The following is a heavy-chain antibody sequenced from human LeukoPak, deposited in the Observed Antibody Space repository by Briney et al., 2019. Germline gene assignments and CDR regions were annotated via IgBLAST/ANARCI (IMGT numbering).Heavy chain of an antibody. CDR1: GFTFISYT. D-gene: IGHD3-16*01. CDR2: TSSDGDK. Sequence: GGSLRLSCAASGFTFISYTMHWVRQAPGKGLEWVALTSSDGDKYFADSVQGRFTISRDNSRNTVYLQLGSLRPDDTAVYYCARERGIRALYFDNWGQGTLLTVSS. CDR3: ARERGIRALYFDN. V-gene: IGHV3-30*04. J-gene: IGHJ4*02.